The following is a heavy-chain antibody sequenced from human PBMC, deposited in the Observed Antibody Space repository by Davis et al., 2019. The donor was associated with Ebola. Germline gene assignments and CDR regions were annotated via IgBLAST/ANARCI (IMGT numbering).Heavy chain of an antibody. Sequence: KVSCKASGYSFTFFWIGWVRQVPGRGLEWMAIIYPGDSDTSYSPSFRGQVTISADKSTTTAYLQWSSLRASDTATYYCARLRGTTGFNFWGQGTQVTVSS. D-gene: IGHD1-1*01. J-gene: IGHJ4*02. V-gene: IGHV5-51*01. CDR2: IYPGDSDT. CDR1: GYSFTFFW. CDR3: ARLRGTTGFNF.